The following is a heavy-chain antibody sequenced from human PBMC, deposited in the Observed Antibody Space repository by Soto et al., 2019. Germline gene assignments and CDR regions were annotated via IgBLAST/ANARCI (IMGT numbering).Heavy chain of an antibody. D-gene: IGHD4-17*01. CDR1: GGSISSGGYY. V-gene: IGHV4-31*03. CDR2: IYYSGST. Sequence: SETLSLTCTVSGGSISSGGYYWSWIRQHPGKGLEWIGYIYYSGSTYYNPSLKSRVTISVDTSKNQFSLKLSSVTAADTAVYQGARWSLTVTDNQELYYYYGMDVWGQGTTVTVSS. CDR3: ARWSLTVTDNQELYYYYGMDV. J-gene: IGHJ6*02.